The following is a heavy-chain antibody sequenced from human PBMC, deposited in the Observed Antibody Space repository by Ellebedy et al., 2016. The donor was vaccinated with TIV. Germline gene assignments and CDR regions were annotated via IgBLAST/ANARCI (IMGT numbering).Heavy chain of an antibody. Sequence: MPSETLSLTCSVSGGSLSDCHWSWIRQSAGKGLEWLGRVYPSGDTNYNPSLRSRLTMSVDTSVNQFSLKLSSLTAADTGVYYCARGLRQPLQSKRDAFDIWGRGTVVTVSA. V-gene: IGHV4-4*07. J-gene: IGHJ3*02. D-gene: IGHD3/OR15-3a*01. CDR1: GGSLSDCH. CDR3: ARGLRQPLQSKRDAFDI. CDR2: VYPSGDT.